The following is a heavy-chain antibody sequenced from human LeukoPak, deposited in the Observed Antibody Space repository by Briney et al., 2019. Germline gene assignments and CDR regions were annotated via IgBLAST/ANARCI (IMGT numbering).Heavy chain of an antibody. Sequence: GGSLRLSCAASGFTFSSYSMNWVRQAPGEGLEWVSYISSSSSTIYYADSVKGRFTISRDNAKNSLYLQMNSLRAEDTAVYYCAKDVRSDYFDYWGQGTLVTVSS. CDR1: GFTFSSYS. CDR3: AKDVRSDYFDY. J-gene: IGHJ4*02. V-gene: IGHV3-48*01. CDR2: ISSSSSTI.